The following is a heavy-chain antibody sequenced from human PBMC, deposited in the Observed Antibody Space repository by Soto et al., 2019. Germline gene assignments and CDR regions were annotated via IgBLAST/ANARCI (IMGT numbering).Heavy chain of an antibody. Sequence: QVQLVESGGGVVQPGRSLRLSCAASGFTFSSYGMHWVRQAPGKGLEWVAVISYDGSNKYYADSVKGRFTISRDNSKNSLYLQMNSLRAEDTAVYYCAKDSHAVYMRGMDVWGQGTTVTVSS. V-gene: IGHV3-30*18. D-gene: IGHD1-1*01. CDR3: AKDSHAVYMRGMDV. CDR1: GFTFSSYG. J-gene: IGHJ6*02. CDR2: ISYDGSNK.